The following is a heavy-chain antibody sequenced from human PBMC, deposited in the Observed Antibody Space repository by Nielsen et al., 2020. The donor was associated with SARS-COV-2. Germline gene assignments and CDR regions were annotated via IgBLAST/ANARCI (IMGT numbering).Heavy chain of an antibody. Sequence: WIRQPPGKGLEWVAVISYDGSNKYYADSVKGRFTISRDNSKNTLYLQMNSLRAEDTAVYYCARESVNYYDSSGYLHTTAFDIWGQGTMVTVS. D-gene: IGHD3-22*01. V-gene: IGHV3-30-3*01. CDR2: ISYDGSNK. J-gene: IGHJ3*02. CDR3: ARESVNYYDSSGYLHTTAFDI.